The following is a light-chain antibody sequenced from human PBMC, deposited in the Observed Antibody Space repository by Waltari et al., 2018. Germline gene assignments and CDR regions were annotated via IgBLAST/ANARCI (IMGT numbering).Light chain of an antibody. CDR2: AAA. V-gene: IGKV1-39*01. CDR3: QQSAITPRT. CDR1: QSISRY. J-gene: IGKJ1*01. Sequence: DIQMTQSPSSLAASAGGRVTITCRASQSISRYLNWYQQKPGKAHKLLIYAAASLQSGVPSRFSGSGSGTDFTLTISSLQPEDFATYYCQQSAITPRTFGQGTKVEIK.